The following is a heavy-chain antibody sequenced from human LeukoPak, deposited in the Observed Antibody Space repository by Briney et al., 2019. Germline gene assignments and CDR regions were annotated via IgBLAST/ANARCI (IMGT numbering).Heavy chain of an antibody. CDR2: INHSGST. Sequence: ETLSLTCAVYGGSFSGYYLSWIRQPPVKGLEWIGGINHSGSTNYNPSLKRRVTISVDTSKNQFSLKLNSVTAADTAVYYCARAAKPDIVATISEGGCYFDYWGQGTLVTVSS. D-gene: IGHD5-12*01. J-gene: IGHJ4*02. CDR3: ARAAKPDIVATISEGGCYFDY. CDR1: GGSFSGYY. V-gene: IGHV4-34*01.